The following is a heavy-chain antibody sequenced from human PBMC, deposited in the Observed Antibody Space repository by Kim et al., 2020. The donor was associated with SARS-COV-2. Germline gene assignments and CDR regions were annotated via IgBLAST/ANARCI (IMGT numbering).Heavy chain of an antibody. V-gene: IGHV3-30*18. J-gene: IGHJ6*01. Sequence: GGSLRLSCVTSGFTFSDHGMLWVRQAPGKGLEWVAIISYDGRRKYYADSVKGRFTISRDNPKNTLYVQMNSLRAEDTAVYYCAKAYTKSWIVNDYGMEV. D-gene: IGHD6-13*01. CDR3: AKAYTKSWIVNDYGMEV. CDR2: ISYDGRRK. CDR1: GFTFSDHG.